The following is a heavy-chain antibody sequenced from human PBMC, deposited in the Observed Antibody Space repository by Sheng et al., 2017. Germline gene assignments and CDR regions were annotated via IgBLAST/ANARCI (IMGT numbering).Heavy chain of an antibody. CDR1: GGTFSSYA. J-gene: IGHJ5*02. CDR2: IIPIFGTA. Sequence: QVQLVQSGAEVKKPGSSVKVSCKASGGTFSSYAISWVRQAPGQGLEWMGGIIPIFGTANYAQKFQGRVTITTDESTSTAYMELSSLRSEDTAVYYCAREIGIAAAGTGGWFDPWGQGTLVTVSS. D-gene: IGHD6-13*01. CDR3: AREIGIAAAGTGGWFDP. V-gene: IGHV1-69*05.